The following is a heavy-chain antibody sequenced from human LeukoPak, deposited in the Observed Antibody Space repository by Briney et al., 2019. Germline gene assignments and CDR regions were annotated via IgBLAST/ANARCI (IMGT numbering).Heavy chain of an antibody. Sequence: ASVKVSCKASGYTFTSYAMNWVRQAPGQGLEWMGWISAYNGNTNYAQKLQGRVTMTTDTSTSTAYMELRSLRSDDTAVYYCARAGYYDFWSGYYTRDLYYFDYWGQGTLVTVSS. V-gene: IGHV1-18*01. CDR2: ISAYNGNT. J-gene: IGHJ4*02. CDR1: GYTFTSYA. D-gene: IGHD3-3*01. CDR3: ARAGYYDFWSGYYTRDLYYFDY.